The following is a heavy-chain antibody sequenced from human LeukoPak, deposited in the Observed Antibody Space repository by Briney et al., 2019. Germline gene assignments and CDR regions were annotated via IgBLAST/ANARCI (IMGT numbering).Heavy chain of an antibody. CDR1: GIDFNHYS. J-gene: IGHJ1*01. D-gene: IGHD3-22*01. Sequence: PGGSLRLSCSASGIDFNHYSMNWVRQAPGKGLEWISYISSSSITIYYADSVKGRFTISRDNAKNSLYLQMNSLRAEDTAVYYCATYSSLNRREFQYWGQGTLLTVSS. CDR2: ISSSSITI. V-gene: IGHV3-48*04. CDR3: ATYSSLNRREFQY.